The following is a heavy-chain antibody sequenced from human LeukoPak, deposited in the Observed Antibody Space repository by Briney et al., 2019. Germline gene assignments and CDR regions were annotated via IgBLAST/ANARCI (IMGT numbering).Heavy chain of an antibody. J-gene: IGHJ4*02. CDR1: GYTIADYY. D-gene: IGHD1-26*01. CDR3: ARSRGKPRYSGSYYFDY. CDR2: INPNSGAT. Sequence: ASVKVSCKASGYTIADYYLLWVRQAPGQGLEWMGWINPNSGATHFAQNLQARVSMTRDTSIATAYLGLTGLTSDDTAVYYCARSRGKPRYSGSYYFDYWGQGTLVTVSS. V-gene: IGHV1-2*02.